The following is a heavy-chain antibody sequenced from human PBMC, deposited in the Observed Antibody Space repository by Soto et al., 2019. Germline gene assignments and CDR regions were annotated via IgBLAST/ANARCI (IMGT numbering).Heavy chain of an antibody. CDR1: GFTFSGSA. Sequence: EVQLVESGGGLVQPGGSLKLSCAVSGFTFSGSAMHWVRQASGKGLEWVGRIRSKSNSYATAYAASVKGRFTISRDDSKNTAYLQMNGLKTEETAVYSCTRGYGDYVRDYWGQGTLVTVSS. J-gene: IGHJ4*02. D-gene: IGHD4-17*01. V-gene: IGHV3-73*01. CDR2: IRSKSNSYAT. CDR3: TRGYGDYVRDY.